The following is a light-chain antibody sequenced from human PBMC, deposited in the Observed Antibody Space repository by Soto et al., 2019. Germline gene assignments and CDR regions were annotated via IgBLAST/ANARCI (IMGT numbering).Light chain of an antibody. CDR2: EVS. J-gene: IGLJ3*02. V-gene: IGLV2-8*01. CDR1: SSDVGGYNY. Sequence: QSVLTQPPSASGSPGQSVTISFTGTSSDVGGYNYVSWYQQHPGKAPTLMIYEVSKRPSGVPDRFSGYKSGNTASLTVSGLQAEDEADYYCSSYAGSNNPPWVFGGGTKLTVL. CDR3: SSYAGSNNPPWV.